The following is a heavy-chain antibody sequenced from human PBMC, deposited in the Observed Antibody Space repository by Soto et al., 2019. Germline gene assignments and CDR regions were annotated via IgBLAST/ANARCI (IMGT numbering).Heavy chain of an antibody. CDR1: GGSVSVPNYY. CDR2: MSHSGGS. D-gene: IGHD1-1*01. CDR3: ARVQRGTATTVVDAFDI. Sequence: QVQLQQWGAGLLKPSETLSLTCAVYGGSVSVPNYYWSWIRQPPGKGLEWIGEMSHSGGSHFNPSLKSRVTMSVDTSTNQFSLKMGSVTAADTALYYCARVQRGTATTVVDAFDIWGPGTMVIVSS. V-gene: IGHV4-34*01. J-gene: IGHJ3*02.